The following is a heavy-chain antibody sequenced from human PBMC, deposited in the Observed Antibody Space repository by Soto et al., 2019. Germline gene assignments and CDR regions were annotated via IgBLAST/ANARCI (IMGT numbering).Heavy chain of an antibody. CDR2: FDPEDGET. J-gene: IGHJ3*02. CDR3: ATGHNWNPMAFDI. D-gene: IGHD1-1*01. V-gene: IGHV1-24*01. Sequence: ASVKVSCKVSGYTLTELAMHWVRQAPGKGLEWMGGFDPEDGETIYAQKFQGRVTMTEDTSTDTAYMELSSLRSEDTAVYYCATGHNWNPMAFDIWGQGTMVTVSS. CDR1: GYTLTELA.